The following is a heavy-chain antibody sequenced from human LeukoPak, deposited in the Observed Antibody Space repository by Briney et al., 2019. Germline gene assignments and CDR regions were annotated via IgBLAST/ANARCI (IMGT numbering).Heavy chain of an antibody. CDR2: ISSSGSTI. CDR1: GVTFSSYE. CDR3: AELGITMIGGV. D-gene: IGHD3-10*02. Sequence: GGSLRLSCAASGVTFSSYERNWVRQAAGKGLEWVSYISSSGSTIYYADSVKGRFTISGDNAKNSLYLQMNSLRAEDTAVYYCAELGITMIGGVWGKGTTVTISS. J-gene: IGHJ6*04. V-gene: IGHV3-48*03.